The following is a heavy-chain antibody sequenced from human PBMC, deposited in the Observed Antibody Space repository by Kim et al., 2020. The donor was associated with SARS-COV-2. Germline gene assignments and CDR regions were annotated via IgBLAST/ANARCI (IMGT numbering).Heavy chain of an antibody. Sequence: GGSLRLSCAASGFTFSNYAMSWVRQAPGKGLEWVAAISGSGGSTYYADSVKGRFTISRDNSKNTLYLQMNSLRAEDTAVYYCAKDKFRREVGRHSGYDLGYWGAGTLGTVSS. CDR2: ISGSGGST. V-gene: IGHV3-23*01. CDR1: GFTFSNYA. CDR3: AKDKFRREVGRHSGYDLGY. D-gene: IGHD5-12*01. J-gene: IGHJ4*02.